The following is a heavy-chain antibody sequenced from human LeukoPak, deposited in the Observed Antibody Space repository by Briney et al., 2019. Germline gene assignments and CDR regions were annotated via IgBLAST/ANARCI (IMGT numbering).Heavy chain of an antibody. Sequence: GGSLRLSCAASGFTFSSYAMHWVRQAPGKGLEWVAVISYDGSNKYYADSVNGRFTISRDNAKNTLYLQMNSLRGEDTAVYYCARDMLFGESVYNWFDPWGQGTLVTVSS. J-gene: IGHJ5*02. D-gene: IGHD3/OR15-3a*01. CDR2: ISYDGSNK. V-gene: IGHV3-30-3*01. CDR1: GFTFSSYA. CDR3: ARDMLFGESVYNWFDP.